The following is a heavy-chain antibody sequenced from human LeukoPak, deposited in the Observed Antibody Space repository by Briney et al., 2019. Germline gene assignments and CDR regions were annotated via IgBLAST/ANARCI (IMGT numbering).Heavy chain of an antibody. V-gene: IGHV4-59*01. CDR2: IYSSGTT. Sequence: SETLSLTCVVSGGSLHRSFWTWVRHPPGKGLEWIGLIYSSGTTDYSPSLKSRLTISIDTSKNQFSLRLASVTTADTAVYYCGRRPAVDGPIDSWGQGTLVALSS. CDR3: GRRPAVDGPIDS. D-gene: IGHD3/OR15-3a*01. J-gene: IGHJ4*02. CDR1: GGSLHRSF.